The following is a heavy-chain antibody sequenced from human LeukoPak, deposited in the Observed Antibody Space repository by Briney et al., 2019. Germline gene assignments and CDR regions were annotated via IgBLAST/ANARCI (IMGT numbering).Heavy chain of an antibody. CDR2: IYYSGST. J-gene: IGHJ5*02. V-gene: IGHV4-39*01. Sequence: PSETLSLTCTVSGAAITSSIVYWGWIRQPPGKGMEWIGTIYYSGSTYYNPSLRSRVTRSVDKSKNQFSLKLTSVTAADTAVYYCARLARFIDYESCFHLWGRGTLVTVSS. D-gene: IGHD4-17*01. CDR3: ARLARFIDYESCFHL. CDR1: GAAITSSIVY.